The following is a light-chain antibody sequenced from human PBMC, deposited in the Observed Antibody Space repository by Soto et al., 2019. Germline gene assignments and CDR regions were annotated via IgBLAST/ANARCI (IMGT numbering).Light chain of an antibody. CDR1: QSVSRN. CDR3: QQYNNWHPMA. J-gene: IGKJ1*01. CDR2: GAS. Sequence: EIVMTQSPATLSVSPGERATLSCRASQSVSRNLAWYQQKPGQAPRLLIYGASTRATGIPARFSGSGSGTEFTLIISSLQYEDFAVYYCQQYNNWHPMAFGQGTKVEIK. V-gene: IGKV3-15*01.